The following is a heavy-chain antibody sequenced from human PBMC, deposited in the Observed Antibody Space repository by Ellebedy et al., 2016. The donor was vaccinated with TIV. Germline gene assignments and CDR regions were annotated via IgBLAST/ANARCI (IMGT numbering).Heavy chain of an antibody. D-gene: IGHD6-13*01. CDR2: IKEDGTEK. J-gene: IGHJ5*02. CDR1: GFTFSRRW. CDR3: AGYGWPANFDP. V-gene: IGHV3-7*01. Sequence: GGSLRLXXTASGFTFSRRWMGWVRQAPGKGLEWVANIKEDGTEKYYAESVKGRFTISRDNAKNSLYLEMKSLRAEDTALYYCAGYGWPANFDPWGQGTLVTVSS.